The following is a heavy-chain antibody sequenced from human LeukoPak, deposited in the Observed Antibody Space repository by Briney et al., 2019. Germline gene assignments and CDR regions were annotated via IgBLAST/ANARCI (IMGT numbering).Heavy chain of an antibody. CDR3: TRLQLGGAFDI. J-gene: IGHJ3*02. Sequence: GGSLRLSCAASGFTFSGSAMHWVRQASGKGLEWVGRIRSKANSYATAYAASVKGRFTISRDDSKNTAYLQTNSLKTEDTAVYYCTRLQLGGAFDIWGQGTMVTVSS. D-gene: IGHD3-16*01. V-gene: IGHV3-73*01. CDR2: IRSKANSYAT. CDR1: GFTFSGSA.